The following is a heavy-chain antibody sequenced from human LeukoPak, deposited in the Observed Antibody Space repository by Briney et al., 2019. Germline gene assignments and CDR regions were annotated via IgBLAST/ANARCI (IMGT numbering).Heavy chain of an antibody. D-gene: IGHD3-10*01. V-gene: IGHV1-2*02. J-gene: IGHJ5*02. Sequence: ASVKVSCKASGYTFTAYSMHWVRQAPGQGLEYMGWLNPNSGDTNYAQKFQGRVTMTRDTSMSTAYMELSGLRFDDTAVYYCARDYGSGTYGAPYGWFDPWGQGTLVTVSS. CDR1: GYTFTAYS. CDR3: ARDYGSGTYGAPYGWFDP. CDR2: LNPNSGDT.